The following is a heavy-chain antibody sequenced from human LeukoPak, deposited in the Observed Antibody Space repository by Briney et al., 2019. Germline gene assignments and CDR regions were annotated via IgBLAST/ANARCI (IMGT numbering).Heavy chain of an antibody. V-gene: IGHV3-21*01. D-gene: IGHD2-21*01. CDR3: ARDMGHIGLLFEADY. Sequence: GGSLRLSCAASGFTFSSYSMNWVRQAPGKGLEWVSSISSSSSYIYYADSVKGRFTISRDNAKNSLYLQMNSLRAEDMAVYYCARDMGHIGLLFEADYWGQGTLVNVSS. J-gene: IGHJ4*02. CDR2: ISSSSSYI. CDR1: GFTFSSYS.